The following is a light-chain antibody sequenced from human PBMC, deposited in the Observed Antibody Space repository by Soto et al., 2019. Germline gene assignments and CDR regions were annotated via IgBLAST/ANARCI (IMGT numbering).Light chain of an antibody. Sequence: DIQMTQSPSTLSASVGDRVIITCRASQSIGSGLAWYQHKPGKAPKLLIYKASSLESGVPSRFSGSGSGTEFALCIDSLQPDDFATYYGQQYRSNWTFGLGTKVEIK. CDR3: QQYRSNWT. CDR1: QSIGSG. J-gene: IGKJ1*01. V-gene: IGKV1-5*03. CDR2: KAS.